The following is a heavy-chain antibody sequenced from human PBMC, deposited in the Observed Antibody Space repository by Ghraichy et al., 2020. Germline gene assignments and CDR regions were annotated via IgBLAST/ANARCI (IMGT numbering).Heavy chain of an antibody. D-gene: IGHD3-3*01. CDR3: AISNRFGGNSLDI. J-gene: IGHJ3*02. Sequence: SQTLSLTCAVSGVSMENYWGWIRQPPGKGLEWIGYVYYTGASYSSPSLQSRVTISVDMSKNLFSLELRSVTAADTAVYFCAISNRFGGNSLDIWSQGTMVTVSS. CDR2: VYYTGAS. CDR1: GVSMENY. V-gene: IGHV4-59*01.